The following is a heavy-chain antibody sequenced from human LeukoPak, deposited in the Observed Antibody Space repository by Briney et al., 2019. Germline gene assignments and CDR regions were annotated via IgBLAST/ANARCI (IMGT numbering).Heavy chain of an antibody. D-gene: IGHD6-13*01. CDR1: GDSVSSNSAA. J-gene: IGHJ3*02. Sequence: SQTLSLTCAISGDSVSSNSAAWNWIRQSPSRGLEWLGRTYYRSKWYNDYAVSVKSRITINPDTSKNQFSLQLNSVTPEDTAVYYCARAESIYSSSWYDAFDIWGQGTMVTVSS. CDR2: TYYRSKWYN. V-gene: IGHV6-1*01. CDR3: ARAESIYSSSWYDAFDI.